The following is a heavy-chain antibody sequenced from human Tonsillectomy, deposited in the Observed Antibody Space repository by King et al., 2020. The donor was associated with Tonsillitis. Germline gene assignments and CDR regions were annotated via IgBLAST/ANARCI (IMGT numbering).Heavy chain of an antibody. V-gene: IGHV3-7*01. CDR2: IKQDGSEK. Sequence: VQLVESGGGLVQPGGSLRLSCAASGFTFSRYWMSWVRQAPGKGLEWVANIKQDGSEKYYVDSVKGRFTISRDNAKNSLYLQMNSLRAEDTAVYYCARDQRQQVEGLSDYWGQGTLVTVSS. CDR1: GFTFSRYW. J-gene: IGHJ4*02. CDR3: ARDQRQQVEGLSDY. D-gene: IGHD6-13*01.